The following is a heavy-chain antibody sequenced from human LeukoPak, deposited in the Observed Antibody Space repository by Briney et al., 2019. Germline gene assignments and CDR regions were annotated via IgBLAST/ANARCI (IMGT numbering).Heavy chain of an antibody. CDR2: IYYSGST. V-gene: IGHV4-59*01. D-gene: IGHD2-2*01. CDR3: ARGPCTSANCYWSLDY. CDR1: GGSISSYY. Sequence: SETLSLTCTVSGGSISSYYWSWIRQPPGKGLEWIGYIYYSGSTNYNPSLKSRVTISVDTSKNQFSLKLSSVTAADTAVYYCARGPCTSANCYWSLDYWGQGTLVTVSS. J-gene: IGHJ4*02.